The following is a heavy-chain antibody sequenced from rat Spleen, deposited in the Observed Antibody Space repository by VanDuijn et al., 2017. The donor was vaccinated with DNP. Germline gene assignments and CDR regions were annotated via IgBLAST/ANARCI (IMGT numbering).Heavy chain of an antibody. CDR1: GFTFSNYY. D-gene: IGHD1-11*01. J-gene: IGHJ4*01. CDR2: ISTGGSRT. Sequence: EVQLVESGGGLVQPGRSLKLSCAASGFTFSNYYMAWVRQAPKKGLEWVATISTGGSRTYYPDSVKGRFTISRDNAKSSLYLQMNSLKSEDSATYYCARRGTTEGPQAMDAWGQGTSVTVSS. V-gene: IGHV5-25*01. CDR3: ARRGTTEGPQAMDA.